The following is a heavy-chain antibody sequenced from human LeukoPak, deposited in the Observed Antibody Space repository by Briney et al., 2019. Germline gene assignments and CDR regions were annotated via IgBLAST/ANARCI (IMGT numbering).Heavy chain of an antibody. J-gene: IGHJ6*03. V-gene: IGHV3-23*01. CDR2: ISGSGGST. D-gene: IGHD1-14*01. CDR3: AKGAGSYYYYMDV. CDR1: GFTFSSYA. Sequence: GESLKISCAASGFTFSSYAMSWVRQAPGKGLEWVSAISGSGGSTYYADSVKGRFTISRDNSKNTLYLQMNSLRAEDTAVYYCAKGAGSYYYYMDVWGKGTTVTVSS.